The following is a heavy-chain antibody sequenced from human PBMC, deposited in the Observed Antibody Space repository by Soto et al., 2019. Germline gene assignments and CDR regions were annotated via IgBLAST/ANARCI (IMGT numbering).Heavy chain of an antibody. CDR1: GGVFRNYA. CDR2: IIPVFGTA. D-gene: IGHD3-16*01. CDR3: ARDRWGSYSFDS. V-gene: IGHV1-69*01. J-gene: IGHJ5*01. Sequence: QVQLVPSGAEVKKPGSSVKVSCKASGGVFRNYAINWVRQAPGQGLEWMGGIIPVFGTADYPQKFQGRVTITADESTTTAYMELTSLKTEATAVYFCARDRWGSYSFDSWGQGTLVTVAS.